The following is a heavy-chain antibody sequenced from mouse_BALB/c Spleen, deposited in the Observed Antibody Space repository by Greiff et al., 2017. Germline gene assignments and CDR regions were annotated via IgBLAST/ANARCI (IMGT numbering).Heavy chain of an antibody. Sequence: VKLVESGPELEKPGASVKISCKASGYSFTGYNMNWVQQRPGQGLEWIGQIYPGDGDTNYNGKFKGKATLTADKSSSTAYMQLSSLTSEDSAVYFCARDHYYGSRTGAYWGQGTLVTVSA. CDR2: IYPGDGDT. CDR3: ARDHYYGSRTGAY. D-gene: IGHD1-1*01. J-gene: IGHJ3*01. CDR1: GYSFTGYN. V-gene: IGHV1-80*01.